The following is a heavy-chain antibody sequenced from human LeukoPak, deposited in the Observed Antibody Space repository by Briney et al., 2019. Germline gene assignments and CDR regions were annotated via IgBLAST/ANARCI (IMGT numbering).Heavy chain of an antibody. CDR3: AKGCGGGSCYSDY. V-gene: IGHV3-30*18. D-gene: IGHD2-15*01. Sequence: GGSLRLSCAASGFTFSSYGMHWVRQAPGKGLEWVAVISYDGSNKYYADSVKGRFTISRDNSKNTLYLQMNSLRAEDTAVYYCAKGCGGGSCYSDYWGQGTLVTVSS. J-gene: IGHJ4*02. CDR2: ISYDGSNK. CDR1: GFTFSSYG.